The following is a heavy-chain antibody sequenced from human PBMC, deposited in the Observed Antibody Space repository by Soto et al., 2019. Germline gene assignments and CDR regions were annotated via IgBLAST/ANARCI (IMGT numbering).Heavy chain of an antibody. Sequence: QITLKESGPTLVKPTQTLTLTCTLSGFSLSTSGVGVGWIRQPPGKALEWLALIYWDDDKRYSPSLKSRLTITKDTSKNQVVLTMTNMDPVDTATYYCAHRRVPSGDYLAGWFDPWGQGTLVTVSS. CDR2: IYWDDDK. D-gene: IGHD4-17*01. CDR3: AHRRVPSGDYLAGWFDP. V-gene: IGHV2-5*02. CDR1: GFSLSTSGVG. J-gene: IGHJ5*02.